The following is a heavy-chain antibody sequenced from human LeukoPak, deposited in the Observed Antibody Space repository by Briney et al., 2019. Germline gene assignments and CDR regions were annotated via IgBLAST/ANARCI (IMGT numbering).Heavy chain of an antibody. D-gene: IGHD2-21*02. Sequence: GGSLRLSCAPSGFTFSNQEMNWVRQAPGKGLEWVAYTSRGGSDISYADSVKGRFTISADNANSSLYLQMHSLRAEDTAVYFCVRARLIRLENFFDYWGQGTLVTVSS. J-gene: IGHJ4*02. CDR1: GFTFSNQE. V-gene: IGHV3-48*03. CDR3: VRARLIRLENFFDY. CDR2: TSRGGSDI.